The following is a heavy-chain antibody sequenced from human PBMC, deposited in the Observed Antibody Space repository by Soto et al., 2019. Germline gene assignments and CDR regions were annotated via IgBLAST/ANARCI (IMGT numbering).Heavy chain of an antibody. CDR3: ANNGYYSCPD. Sequence: QVQLQESGPGLVRPSETLSLTCDVSSGSISDDHWWSWVRQSPGRGLEWIGEIHHSGRTTYNPSLKSRVIMSVDKSKNQFFLKLNSVTAADAAVYYCANNGYYSCPDWGQGSLVTVSS. CDR2: IHHSGRT. CDR1: SGSISDDHW. D-gene: IGHD3-22*01. V-gene: IGHV4-4*02. J-gene: IGHJ4*02.